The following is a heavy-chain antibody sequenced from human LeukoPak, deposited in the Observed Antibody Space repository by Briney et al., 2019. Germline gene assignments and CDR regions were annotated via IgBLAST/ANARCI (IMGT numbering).Heavy chain of an antibody. CDR3: ARSGPPGTRYYYYGMDV. V-gene: IGHV1-69*04. CDR2: IIPILGIA. J-gene: IGHJ6*02. CDR1: GGTFSSYA. Sequence: SVKVSCKASGGTFSSYAISWVRQAPGQGLEWMGRIIPILGIANYAQKFQGRVTITADKSTSTAYMELRSLRSDDTAVYYCARSGPPGTRYYYYGMDVWGQGTTVTVSS. D-gene: IGHD1-7*01.